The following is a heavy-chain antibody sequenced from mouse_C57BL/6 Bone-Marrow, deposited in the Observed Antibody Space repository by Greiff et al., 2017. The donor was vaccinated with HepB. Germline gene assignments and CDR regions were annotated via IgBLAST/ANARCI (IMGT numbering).Heavy chain of an antibody. CDR1: GYTFTDYN. CDR3: ARSHYGSSYPYAMDY. J-gene: IGHJ4*01. V-gene: IGHV1-18*01. D-gene: IGHD1-1*01. CDR2: INPNNGGT. Sequence: VQLKESGPELVKPGASVKIPCKASGYTFTDYNMDWVKQSHGKSLEWIGDINPNNGGTIYNQKFKGKATLTVDKSSSTAYMELRSLTSEDTAVYYCARSHYGSSYPYAMDYWGQGTSVTVSS.